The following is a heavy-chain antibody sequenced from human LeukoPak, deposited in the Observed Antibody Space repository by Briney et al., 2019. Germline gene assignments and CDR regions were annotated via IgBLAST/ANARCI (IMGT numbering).Heavy chain of an antibody. CDR1: GFIFDDYA. J-gene: IGHJ4*02. Sequence: GGSLRLSCAGSGFIFDDYAMHWVRQAPGEGLEWVSGISWNSGSIGYADSVKGRFTISRDNAKNSLFLQMNSLRGEDTAFYYCAKAYYYDSSGYIDYWGQGTLVTVSS. CDR2: ISWNSGSI. D-gene: IGHD3-22*01. CDR3: AKAYYYDSSGYIDY. V-gene: IGHV3-9*01.